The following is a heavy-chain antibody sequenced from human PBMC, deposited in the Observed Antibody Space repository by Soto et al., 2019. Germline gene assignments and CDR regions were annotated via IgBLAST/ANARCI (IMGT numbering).Heavy chain of an antibody. CDR1: GFTFSSYA. CDR3: AKGSRLAPFDY. V-gene: IGHV3-23*01. J-gene: IGHJ4*02. CDR2: ISGSGEST. Sequence: GGSLRLSCAASGFTFSSYAMSWVRQAPGKGLEWVSVISGSGESTYYADSVKGRFTFSRDNSKNTLYLQMNSLRAEDMAVYYCAKGSRLAPFDYWGQGTLVTVSS.